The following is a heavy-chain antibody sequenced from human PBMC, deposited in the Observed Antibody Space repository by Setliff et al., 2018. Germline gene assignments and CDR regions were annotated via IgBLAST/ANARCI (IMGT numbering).Heavy chain of an antibody. CDR3: AKEFTVVVPAALALDV. V-gene: IGHV3-23*01. D-gene: IGHD2-2*01. CDR2: INPAGAKT. CDR1: GLTFSSYA. Sequence: GGSLRLSCAVSGLTFSSYAMNWVRQAPGKGLEWVSNINPAGAKTYYADSVKGRLTISRDNSKNTLYLQMNSLRAEDTAVYYCAKEFTVVVPAALALDVWGKGTTVTVSS. J-gene: IGHJ6*04.